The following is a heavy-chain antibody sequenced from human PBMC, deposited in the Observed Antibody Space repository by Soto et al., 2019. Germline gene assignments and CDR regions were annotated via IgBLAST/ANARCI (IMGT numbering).Heavy chain of an antibody. Sequence: SVKVSCKASGGTFSSYTISWVRQAPGQGLEWMGRIIPILGIANYAQKFQGRVTITADKSTSTAYMELSSLRSEDTAVYYCAADHRGYYYGMDVWGKRTKVTVSS. V-gene: IGHV1-69*02. CDR2: IIPILGIA. CDR1: GGTFSSYT. CDR3: AADHRGYYYGMDV. D-gene: IGHD1-26*01. J-gene: IGHJ6*04.